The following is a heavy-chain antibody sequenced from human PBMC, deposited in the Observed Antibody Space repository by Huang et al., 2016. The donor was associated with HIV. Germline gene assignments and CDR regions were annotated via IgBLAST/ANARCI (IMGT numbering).Heavy chain of an antibody. V-gene: IGHV3-7*01. D-gene: IGHD1-7*01. CDR3: ATKTAAMDI. CDR1: TFRFGAYW. CDR2: IKKDESEK. J-gene: IGHJ6*02. Sequence: VESGGRLVQPGGSLRLSCVGSTFRFGAYWMSWVRQSPGKGLELVANIKKDESEKYYVDSVKGRFNISRDNAKKVLFLEMNNVRVEDTATYYCATKTAAMDIWGQGTTVTVS.